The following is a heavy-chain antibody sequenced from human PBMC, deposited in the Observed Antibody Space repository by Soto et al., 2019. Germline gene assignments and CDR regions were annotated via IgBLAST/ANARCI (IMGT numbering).Heavy chain of an antibody. CDR3: ARDLPGYSYGGLNSYDAFDS. CDR2: ISAYNGNT. V-gene: IGHV1-18*01. D-gene: IGHD5-18*01. J-gene: IGHJ3*02. Sequence: QVQLVQSGAEVKKPGASVKVSCQASGYTFTSYGISWVRQAPGQGLEWMGWISAYNGNTNYAQKLQGRVTMTTDTSTSTAYMELRSLRSDDTAVYYCARDLPGYSYGGLNSYDAFDSWGQGTMVTVAS. CDR1: GYTFTSYG.